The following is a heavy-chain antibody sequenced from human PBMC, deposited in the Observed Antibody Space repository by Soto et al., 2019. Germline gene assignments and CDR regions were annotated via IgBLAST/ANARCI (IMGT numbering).Heavy chain of an antibody. V-gene: IGHV3-74*01. D-gene: IGHD1-26*01. J-gene: IGHJ3*01. Sequence: EVQLVESGGVLVRPGGSLRLSCAASGFTFSYYWMHWVRQAPGKGLVWVSRIHSDGSSTTYADFVKGRFIISRDNARNTVDLQMTSVRVEDTAVYYCARGDRGAFDLWGQGTVVTVSS. CDR1: GFTFSYYW. CDR2: IHSDGSST. CDR3: ARGDRGAFDL.